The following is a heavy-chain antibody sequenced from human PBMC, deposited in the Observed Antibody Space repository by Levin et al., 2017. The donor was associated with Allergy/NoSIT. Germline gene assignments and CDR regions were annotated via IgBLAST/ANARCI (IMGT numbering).Heavy chain of an antibody. D-gene: IGHD2/OR15-2a*01. CDR1: GDSISNDNYY. CDR2: VYYTGSA. CDR3: AGEPNSPYYYYYGLDV. J-gene: IGHJ6*02. V-gene: IGHV4-39*07. Sequence: PGGSLRLSCTVSGDSISNDNYYWAWIRQPPGKGLEWIGSVYYTGSAYYNPSLKTRLTMSVDTSKNQFSLRFNSVTAADTARYYCAGEPNSPYYYYYGLDVWGQGTAVTVSS.